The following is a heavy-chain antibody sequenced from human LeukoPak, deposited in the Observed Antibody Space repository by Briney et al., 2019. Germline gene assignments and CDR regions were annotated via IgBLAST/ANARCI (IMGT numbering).Heavy chain of an antibody. Sequence: GGSLRLSCAASGFTFSSYWMSWVRQAPGKGLEWVANIKQDGSEKYYVDSVKGRFTTSRDNAKNSLYLQMNSLRAEDTAVYYCARIPKGSGWTFDYWGQGTLVTVSS. V-gene: IGHV3-7*05. CDR1: GFTFSSYW. J-gene: IGHJ4*02. D-gene: IGHD6-19*01. CDR2: IKQDGSEK. CDR3: ARIPKGSGWTFDY.